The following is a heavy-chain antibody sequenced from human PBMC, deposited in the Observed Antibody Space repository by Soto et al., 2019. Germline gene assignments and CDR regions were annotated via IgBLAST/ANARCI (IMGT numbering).Heavy chain of an antibody. V-gene: IGHV3-23*01. J-gene: IGHJ4*02. CDR2: INYNREKT. D-gene: IGHD7-27*01. CDR1: GFTFSSYA. Sequence: GGSLRLSCAASGFTFSSYAMGWVRQAPGKGLEWVSVINYNREKTHYADSVKGRFTISRDNSKNTLYLQMNSLRAKDTAVYYCARESNAHFDDWGQGAMVTVSS. CDR3: ARESNAHFDD.